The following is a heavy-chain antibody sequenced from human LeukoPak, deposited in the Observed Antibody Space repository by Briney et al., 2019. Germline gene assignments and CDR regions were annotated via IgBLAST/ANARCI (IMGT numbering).Heavy chain of an antibody. D-gene: IGHD2-8*01. CDR3: ATLGYCTNGVCYNIDY. CDR2: VDPEDGET. CDR1: GYTFTHYY. Sequence: GASVTLSYTVSGYTFTHYYMQWAQQAPQKRLEWMGLVDPEDGETIYAEKFQGRVTITADTSTDTAYMELSSLRSEDTAVYYCATLGYCTNGVCYNIDYWGQGTLVTVSS. V-gene: IGHV1-69-2*01. J-gene: IGHJ4*02.